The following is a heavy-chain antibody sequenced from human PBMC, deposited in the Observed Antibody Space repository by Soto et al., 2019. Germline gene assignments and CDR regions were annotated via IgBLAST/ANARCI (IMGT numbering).Heavy chain of an antibody. J-gene: IGHJ4*02. Sequence: GCLRRSGAASGCTFSSYGMHWVRQAPGKGLEWVAVISYDGSNKYYADSVKGRFTISRDNSKNTLYLQMNSLRAEDTAVYYCAKVSMTTSGEFDYWGQGTPVTVSS. CDR3: AKVSMTTSGEFDY. V-gene: IGHV3-30*18. D-gene: IGHD4-4*01. CDR2: ISYDGSNK. CDR1: GCTFSSYG.